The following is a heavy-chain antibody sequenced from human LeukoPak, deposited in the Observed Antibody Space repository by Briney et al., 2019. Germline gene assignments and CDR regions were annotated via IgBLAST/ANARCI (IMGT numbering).Heavy chain of an antibody. Sequence: PSETLSLTCTVSGGSISTSSYYWGWVRQPPGKGLEWIGNIFYSGSTYYSPSLKSRVTISLDTSRNQFSLKLSSVTAADTAVCYCARGSPGWFGEFTTDYWGQGTLVTVSS. CDR1: GGSISTSSYY. CDR3: ARGSPGWFGEFTTDY. V-gene: IGHV4-39*07. J-gene: IGHJ4*02. D-gene: IGHD3-10*01. CDR2: IFYSGST.